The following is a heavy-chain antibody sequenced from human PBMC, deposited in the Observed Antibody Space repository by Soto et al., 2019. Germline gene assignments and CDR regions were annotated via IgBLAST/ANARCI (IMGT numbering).Heavy chain of an antibody. Sequence: QIQLVQSGAEVKEPGASVEVSCKAPGYTFTSYGIGWVRQAPGQGLEGMGWISAYNGDTYYAQDLQGRVTRTTETSTATAYMEVMSLRSDDTAVYYCARSGDPPYYGMAVTGQGTTVPVSS. CDR2: ISAYNGDT. V-gene: IGHV1-18*01. CDR1: GYTFTSYG. D-gene: IGHD7-27*01. CDR3: ARSGDPPYYGMAV. J-gene: IGHJ6*02.